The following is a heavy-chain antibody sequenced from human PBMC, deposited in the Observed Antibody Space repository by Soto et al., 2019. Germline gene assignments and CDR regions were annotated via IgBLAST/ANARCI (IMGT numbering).Heavy chain of an antibody. CDR1: GFTFSNAW. CDR2: IKSKTDGGTT. J-gene: IGHJ4*02. Sequence: EVQLVESGGGLVKPGGSLRLSCAASGFTFSNAWMSWVRQAPGKGLEWVGRIKSKTDGGTTDYAAPVKGRFTISRDDSKNTLYLQMNSLKTEDTAVYCCTTGYSGYDDFDYWGQGTLVTVSS. D-gene: IGHD5-12*01. V-gene: IGHV3-15*01. CDR3: TTGYSGYDDFDY.